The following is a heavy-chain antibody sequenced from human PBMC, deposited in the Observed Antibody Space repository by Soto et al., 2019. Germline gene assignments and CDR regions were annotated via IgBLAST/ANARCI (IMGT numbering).Heavy chain of an antibody. CDR2: IDWDDDK. D-gene: IGHD1-1*01. V-gene: IGHV2-70*01. CDR3: ARMGARTNYFDY. J-gene: IGHJ4*02. CDR1: GFSLSTSGMC. Sequence: SGPTLVNPTQTLTLTCTSSGFSLSTSGMCVSWIRQPPGKALEWLALIDWDDDKYYSTSLKTRLTISKDTPQNQVVLTMTNMDPVHTATYYCARMGARTNYFDYWGQGTLVTVSS.